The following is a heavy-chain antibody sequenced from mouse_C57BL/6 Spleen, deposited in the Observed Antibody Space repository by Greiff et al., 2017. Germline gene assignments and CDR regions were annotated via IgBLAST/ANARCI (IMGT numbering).Heavy chain of an antibody. CDR3: AKYGVTGRGGYYFNY. J-gene: IGHJ2*01. CDR2: INPGNGGT. CDR1: GYTFPSYW. Sequence: VKLQQPGTELVQPGASVKLSCKASGYTFPSYWMHWVKQRPGQGLEWIGNINPGNGGTNYTEKFKSKATLTVDKSSSTAYMQLSSLTSEDSAVXYCAKYGVTGRGGYYFNYWGQATTLTFS. V-gene: IGHV1-53*01. D-gene: IGHD4-1*01.